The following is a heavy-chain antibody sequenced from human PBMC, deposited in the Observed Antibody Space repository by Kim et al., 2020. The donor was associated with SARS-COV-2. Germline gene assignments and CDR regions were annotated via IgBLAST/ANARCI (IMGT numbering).Heavy chain of an antibody. CDR2: IYYSGST. CDR3: ARQPEHVTYYYYGMDV. D-gene: IGHD4-4*01. J-gene: IGHJ6*02. Sequence: SETLSLTCTVSGGSISSSSYYWGWIRQPPGKGLEWIGSIYYSGSTYYNPSLKSRVTISVDTSKNQFSLKLSSVTAADTAVYYCARQPEHVTYYYYGMDVWGQGTTVTVSS. V-gene: IGHV4-39*01. CDR1: GGSISSSSYY.